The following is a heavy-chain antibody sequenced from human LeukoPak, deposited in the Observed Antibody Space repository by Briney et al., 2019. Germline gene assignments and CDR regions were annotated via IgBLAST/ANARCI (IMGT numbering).Heavy chain of an antibody. Sequence: GASVKVSCKASGGTFSSYAISWVRQAPGQGLEWMGRIIPIFGTANYAQKFQGRVTITTDESTSTAYMELSSLRSEDTAVYYGARSGYSYGGQIDYWGQGTLVTVSS. CDR2: IIPIFGTA. J-gene: IGHJ4*02. CDR1: GGTFSSYA. CDR3: ARSGYSYGGQIDY. V-gene: IGHV1-69*05. D-gene: IGHD5-18*01.